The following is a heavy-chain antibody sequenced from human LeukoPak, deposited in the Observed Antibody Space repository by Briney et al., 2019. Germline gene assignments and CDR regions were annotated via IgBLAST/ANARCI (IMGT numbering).Heavy chain of an antibody. CDR3: ASLPVAGTRDY. J-gene: IGHJ4*02. V-gene: IGHV4-38-2*02. CDR2: IYRTGST. D-gene: IGHD6-19*01. CDR1: GYSINSGYY. Sequence: PSETLSLTCTVSGYSINSGYYWVWIRQPPGKGLEWIGSIYRTGSTNYNPSLKSRVTISVDTSKNQFSLKLSSVTAADTAVYYCASLPVAGTRDYWGQGTLVTVSS.